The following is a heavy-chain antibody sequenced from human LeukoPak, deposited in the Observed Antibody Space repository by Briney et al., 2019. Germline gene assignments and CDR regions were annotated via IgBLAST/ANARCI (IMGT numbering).Heavy chain of an antibody. Sequence: QPGGSLRLSRAASGFSVSSNFMTWVRQAPGKGLEWVSVIFSGGSTYYADSVKGRFTISRDNSKNTLYLQMNSLRVEDTAIYYCARGRRWDLLVSLIDASDIWGQGTMVTVSS. CDR1: GFSVSSNF. V-gene: IGHV3-53*01. D-gene: IGHD1-26*01. CDR2: IFSGGST. CDR3: ARGRRWDLLVSLIDASDI. J-gene: IGHJ3*02.